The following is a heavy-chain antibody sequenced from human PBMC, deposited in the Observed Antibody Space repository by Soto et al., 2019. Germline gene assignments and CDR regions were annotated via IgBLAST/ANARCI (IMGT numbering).Heavy chain of an antibody. J-gene: IGHJ6*02. Sequence: QVQLVQSGAEVKKPGSSVKVSCKASGGTFSSYAISWVRQAPGQGLEWMGGIIPIFGTANYAQKFQGRVTITADESTSPAYMELSSLRSEDTAVYYCATRNSNYEAYYYYYGMDVWGQGTTVTVSS. CDR1: GGTFSSYA. D-gene: IGHD4-4*01. CDR3: ATRNSNYEAYYYYYGMDV. V-gene: IGHV1-69*01. CDR2: IIPIFGTA.